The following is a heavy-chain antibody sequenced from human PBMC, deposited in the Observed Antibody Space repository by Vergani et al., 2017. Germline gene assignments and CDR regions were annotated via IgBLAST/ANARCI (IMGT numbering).Heavy chain of an antibody. CDR1: GFTFSSYW. CDR2: IKQDGSEK. V-gene: IGHV3-7*01. J-gene: IGHJ3*02. Sequence: EVQLVESGGGLVQPGGSLRLSCAASGFTFSSYWMSWVRQAPGKGLEWVANIKQDGSEKYYVDSVKGRFTISRDNAKNSLYLQMNSLRAEDTAVYYCARDLSPFYYDILWGAFDIWGQGTMVTVSS. CDR3: ARDLSPFYYDILWGAFDI. D-gene: IGHD3-9*01.